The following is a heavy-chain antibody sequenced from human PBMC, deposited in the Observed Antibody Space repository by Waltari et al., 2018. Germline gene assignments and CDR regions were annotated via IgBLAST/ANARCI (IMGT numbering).Heavy chain of an antibody. CDR3: ARRVSTKGAFEV. V-gene: IGHV1-69*02. CDR2: IITMPGIT. Sequence: QVQLVQSGPEVKQPGSSVKVSGKSSGGPFISVGLKLLRQATGQGLEWMGKIITMPGITEYEQKCQVRFRSTADRSTTTGYMELRRLGTEDTAIDYCARRVSTKGAFEVWGRGTLVTVSP. D-gene: IGHD5-12*01. CDR1: GGPFISVG. J-gene: IGHJ3*01.